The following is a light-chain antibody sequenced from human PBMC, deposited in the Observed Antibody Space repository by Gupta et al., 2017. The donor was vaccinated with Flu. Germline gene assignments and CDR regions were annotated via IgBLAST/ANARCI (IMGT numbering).Light chain of an antibody. Sequence: SFELTQPPSVSVSPGETARISCSGDALTNQYVYWYQQRPGQAPVVVIYKDTERPSGIPERFPGSSSGTTVTLTISGVQAEDEADYYWQSSDITATWVFGGGTKLTVL. V-gene: IGLV3-25*03. CDR2: KDT. CDR1: ALTNQY. CDR3: QSSDITATWV. J-gene: IGLJ3*02.